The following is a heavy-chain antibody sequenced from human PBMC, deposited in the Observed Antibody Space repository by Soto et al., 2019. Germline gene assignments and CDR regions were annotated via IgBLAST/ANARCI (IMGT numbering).Heavy chain of an antibody. CDR1: GYIFSNYG. J-gene: IGHJ4*02. CDR3: ATNTNLPTANWLTYRCDL. D-gene: IGHD7-27*01. V-gene: IGHV1-18*01. CDR2: ISAYNGKT. Sequence: QVQLVQPGGEVKEPGASVKISCKASGYIFSNYGISWVRQAPGQGLEWMAWISAYNGKTYYAQKVQDRVTVTTDTSTSTGYLEVRQLRSDGTDVYYCATNTNLPTANWLTYRCDLWGKGTLVTVSS.